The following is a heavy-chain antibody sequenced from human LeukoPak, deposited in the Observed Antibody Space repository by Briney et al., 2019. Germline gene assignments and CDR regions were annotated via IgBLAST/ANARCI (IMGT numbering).Heavy chain of an antibody. CDR3: AGFFYDNSGDAFDI. D-gene: IGHD3-22*01. V-gene: IGHV1-69*13. CDR2: IIPIYGSA. CDR1: GGSFTFTSHA. J-gene: IGHJ3*02. Sequence: GASVKVSCKAPGGSFTFTSHAISWVRQAPGQGLEWMGGIIPIYGSANYAQKFQGRVTITSDESTRTVYMELSSLRPEDSAVHYCAGFFYDNSGDAFDIWGQGTMVTVSS.